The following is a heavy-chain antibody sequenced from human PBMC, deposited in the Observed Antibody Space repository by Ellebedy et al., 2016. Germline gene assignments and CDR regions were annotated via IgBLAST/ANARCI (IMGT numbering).Heavy chain of an antibody. CDR3: ARDWGRYYDILTGTYYYYGMDV. J-gene: IGHJ6*02. V-gene: IGHV3-7*03. D-gene: IGHD3-9*01. CDR1: GFTFSNYF. CDR2: IKQDGSEK. Sequence: GESLKISXATSGFTFSNYFMTWIRQAPGKGLEWVANIKQDGSEKYYVDSVKGRFTISRDNAKNSLYLQMNSLRAEDTAVYYCARDWGRYYDILTGTYYYYGMDVWGQGTTVTVSS.